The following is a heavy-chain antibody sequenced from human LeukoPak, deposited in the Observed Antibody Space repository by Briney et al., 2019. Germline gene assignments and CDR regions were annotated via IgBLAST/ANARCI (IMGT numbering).Heavy chain of an antibody. CDR3: AKDHCSSTSCYSAY. V-gene: IGHV3-30*18. CDR2: ISYDGSNK. D-gene: IGHD2-2*01. Sequence: PGGSLRLSCAASGFTFSSYGMHWARQAPGKGLEWVAVISYDGSNKYYADSVKGRFTISRDNSKNTLYLQMNSLRAEDTAVYYCAKDHCSSTSCYSAYWGQGTLVTVSS. J-gene: IGHJ4*02. CDR1: GFTFSSYG.